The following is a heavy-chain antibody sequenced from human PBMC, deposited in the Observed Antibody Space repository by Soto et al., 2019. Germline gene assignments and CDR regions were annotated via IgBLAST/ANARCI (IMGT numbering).Heavy chain of an antibody. J-gene: IGHJ4*02. Sequence: PSETLSLTCTVSGGSISSGGYYWSWIRQHPGKGLEWIGYIYYSGSTYYNPSLKSRVTISVDTSKNQFSLKLSSVTAADTAVYYCSRVPAPTTVTSLWGYYFDYWGQGTLVTVSS. CDR3: SRVPAPTTVTSLWGYYFDY. CDR1: GGSISSGGYY. D-gene: IGHD4-17*01. CDR2: IYYSGST. V-gene: IGHV4-31*03.